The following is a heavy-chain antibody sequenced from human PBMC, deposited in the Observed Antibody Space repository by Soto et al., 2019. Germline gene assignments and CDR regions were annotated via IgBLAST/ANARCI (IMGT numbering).Heavy chain of an antibody. CDR1: GGSFSGYY. V-gene: IGHV4-34*01. J-gene: IGHJ5*02. CDR2: INHSGST. Sequence: SETLSLTCAVYGGSFSGYYWSWIRQPPGKGLEWIGEINHSGSTNYNPSLKSRVTISVDTSKNQFSLKLSSVTAADTAVYYCARDSIAAAGGFDPWGQGTLVTVSS. CDR3: ARDSIAAAGGFDP. D-gene: IGHD6-13*01.